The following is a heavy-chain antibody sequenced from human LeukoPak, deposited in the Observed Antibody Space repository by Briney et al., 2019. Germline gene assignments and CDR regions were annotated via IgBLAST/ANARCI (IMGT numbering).Heavy chain of an antibody. J-gene: IGHJ4*02. Sequence: GASVKVSCKASGYTFINSGITWVRQAPGQGLEWMGWISAYNGNTGYAQKFQGRVTMTTDTSTTTAYMHLTSLSSDDTAVYYCARGRDKGDYWGQGTLVTVSS. CDR3: ARGRDKGDY. CDR1: GYTFINSG. V-gene: IGHV1-18*01. CDR2: ISAYNGNT.